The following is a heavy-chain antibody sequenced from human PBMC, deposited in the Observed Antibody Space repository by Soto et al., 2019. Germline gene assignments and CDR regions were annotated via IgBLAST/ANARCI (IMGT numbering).Heavy chain of an antibody. D-gene: IGHD3-22*01. CDR3: ARSAGYYDSSGYHYYFDY. CDR2: ISYDGSNK. J-gene: IGHJ4*02. CDR1: GFTFSSYG. V-gene: IGHV3-30*03. Sequence: LRLSCAASGFTFSSYGMHWVRQAPGKGLEWVAVISYDGSNKYYADSVKGRFTISRDNSKNTLYLQMNSLRAEDTAVYYCARSAGYYDSSGYHYYFDYWGQGTLVTVPQ.